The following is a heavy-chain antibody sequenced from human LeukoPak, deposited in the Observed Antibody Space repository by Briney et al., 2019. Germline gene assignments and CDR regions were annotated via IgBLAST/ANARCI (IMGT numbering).Heavy chain of an antibody. CDR1: GGSISSSSYY. Sequence: SETLSLTCTVSGGSISSSSYYWGWIRQPPGKGLEWIGSIYYSGSTYYNPSLKSRVTISVDTSKNQFSLKLSSVTAADTAVYYRARGGGYPGYWGQGTLVTVSS. D-gene: IGHD5-12*01. CDR2: IYYSGST. J-gene: IGHJ4*02. CDR3: ARGGGYPGY. V-gene: IGHV4-39*07.